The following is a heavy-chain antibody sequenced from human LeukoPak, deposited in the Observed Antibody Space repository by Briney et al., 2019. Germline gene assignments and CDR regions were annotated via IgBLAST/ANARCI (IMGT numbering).Heavy chain of an antibody. CDR1: GGSISSGDYY. CDR3: ARAVVVPAAIHFDY. V-gene: IGHV4-30-4*01. Sequence: SQTLSLTCTVSGGSISSGDYYWSWIRQPPGKGLEWIGYIYYSGSTYYNPSLKSRVTISVDTSKNQFSLKLSSVTAADTAVYYCARAVVVPAAIHFDYWGQGTLVTVSS. D-gene: IGHD2-2*01. J-gene: IGHJ4*02. CDR2: IYYSGST.